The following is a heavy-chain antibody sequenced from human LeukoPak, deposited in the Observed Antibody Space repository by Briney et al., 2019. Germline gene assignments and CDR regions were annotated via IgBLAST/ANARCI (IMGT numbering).Heavy chain of an antibody. CDR2: IITYNGNT. V-gene: IGHV1-18*01. CDR1: GYTFTSYG. D-gene: IGHD2-15*01. Sequence: ASVKVSCKASGYTFTSYGISWVRQAPGQGLEWMGYIITYNGNTNYAQKLQGRVTMTTDTSTSTAYMELRSLRSDDTAVYYCARGLRYCSGGSCHYFDYWGQGTLVTVSS. J-gene: IGHJ4*02. CDR3: ARGLRYCSGGSCHYFDY.